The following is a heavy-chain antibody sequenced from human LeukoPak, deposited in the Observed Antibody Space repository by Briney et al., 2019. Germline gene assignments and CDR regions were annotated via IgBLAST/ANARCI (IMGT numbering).Heavy chain of an antibody. CDR1: GGSISSYY. CDR2: INHSGST. CDR3: ARRLGDSSGYYYHYYYYYYMDV. D-gene: IGHD3-22*01. J-gene: IGHJ6*03. V-gene: IGHV4-34*01. Sequence: SETLSLTCTVSGGSISSYYWSWIRQPPGKGLEWIGEINHSGSTNYNPSLKSRVTISVDTSKNQFSLKLSSVTAADTAVYYCARRLGDSSGYYYHYYYYYYMDVWGKGTTVTISS.